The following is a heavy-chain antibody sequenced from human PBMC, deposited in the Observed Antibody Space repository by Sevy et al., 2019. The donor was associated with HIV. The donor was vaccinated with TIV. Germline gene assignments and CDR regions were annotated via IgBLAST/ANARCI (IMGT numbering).Heavy chain of an antibody. CDR3: ARCPGHYSIDY. V-gene: IGHV3-48*02. CDR2: IGTAAGVT. Sequence: GGSLRLSCAASGFTFNTYSLIWVRQTPGKGLEWLSFIGTAAGVTYYADSGKGRFTISRDNAKNSLYLQMNGLRDEDTAGYYCARCPGHYSIDYWGQGTLVTVSS. J-gene: IGHJ4*02. D-gene: IGHD2-21*01. CDR1: GFTFNTYS.